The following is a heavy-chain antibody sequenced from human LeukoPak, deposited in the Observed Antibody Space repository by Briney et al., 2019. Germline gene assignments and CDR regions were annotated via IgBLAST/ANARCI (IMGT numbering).Heavy chain of an antibody. CDR1: GFTFNTYT. CDR3: ARDPVVGPTGFDY. V-gene: IGHV3-23*01. Sequence: PGGSLRLPCAASGFTFNTYTMSWVRQAPGKGLEWVSAISGSGGSTYYADSVKGRFTISRDNSKNTLYLQMNSLRAEDTAVYFCARDPVVGPTGFDYWGQGTLVTVSS. D-gene: IGHD1-26*01. J-gene: IGHJ4*02. CDR2: ISGSGGST.